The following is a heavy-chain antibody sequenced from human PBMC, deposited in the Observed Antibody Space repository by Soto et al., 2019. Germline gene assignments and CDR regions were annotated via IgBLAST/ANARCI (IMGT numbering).Heavy chain of an antibody. CDR2: IYWNDDK. CDR3: AHRPSSIGREYGMDV. J-gene: IGHJ6*02. CDR1: GVSFRTSGVG. V-gene: IGHV2-5*01. D-gene: IGHD3-3*02. Sequence: APEMVSATHRLRVYCTLAGVSFRTSGVGVGWIRQPPGKALEWLALIYWNDDKRYSPSLKSRLTITKDTSKNQVVLTMTNMDPVDTATYYCAHRPSSIGREYGMDVWGQGTTVTVSS.